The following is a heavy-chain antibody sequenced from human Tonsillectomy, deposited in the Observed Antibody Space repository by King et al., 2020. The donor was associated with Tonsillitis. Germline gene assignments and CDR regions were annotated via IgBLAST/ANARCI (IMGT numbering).Heavy chain of an antibody. CDR2: MNSNGSST. D-gene: IGHD4-11*01. J-gene: IGHJ3*02. Sequence: QLVQSGGCLVQPGGSLRLSCAASGFTFSSYWMHWGRQAPGKGLVCVLRMNSNGSSTCYADSVKGRFTISRDNAKNTLYLQMNSLRAEDTAVYYCARSDYSKDAFDIWGQGTMVTVSS. V-gene: IGHV3-74*01. CDR1: GFTFSSYW. CDR3: ARSDYSKDAFDI.